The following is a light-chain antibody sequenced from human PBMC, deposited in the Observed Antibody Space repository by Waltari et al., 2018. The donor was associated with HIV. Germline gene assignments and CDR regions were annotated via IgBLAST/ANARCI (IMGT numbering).Light chain of an antibody. CDR3: GTWDSSLSAVV. CDR2: DNN. V-gene: IGLV1-51*01. Sequence: QSVLTQPPSVSAAPGQKVTISCSGSSSNIGNNYVSWYQQLPGTAPKVPIYDNNTVPSGIPDRLSGSKSGPSATLGITGLQTGDEADYYCGTWDSSLSAVVFGGGTKLTVL. J-gene: IGLJ2*01. CDR1: SSNIGNNY.